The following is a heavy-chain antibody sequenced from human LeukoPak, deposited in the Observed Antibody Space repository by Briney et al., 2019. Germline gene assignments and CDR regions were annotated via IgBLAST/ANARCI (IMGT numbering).Heavy chain of an antibody. Sequence: PSETLSLACTVSGGSISGSFYYWGWIRQPPGKGLEWIGSIYYSGSTYYNPSLKSRVTISVDTSKNQFSLNLSSVTAADTAVCYCARRGLIDYWGQGTLVTVSS. CDR3: ARRGLIDY. D-gene: IGHD3/OR15-3a*01. V-gene: IGHV4-39*01. CDR2: IYYSGST. CDR1: GGSISGSFYY. J-gene: IGHJ4*02.